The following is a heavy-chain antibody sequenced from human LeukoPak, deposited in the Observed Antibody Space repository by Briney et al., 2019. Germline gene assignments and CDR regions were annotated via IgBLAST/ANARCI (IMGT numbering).Heavy chain of an antibody. J-gene: IGHJ3*02. CDR1: GYRFTDYW. CDR2: IYPGDSDN. CDR3: AGPAKFPKPDGFDI. V-gene: IGHV5-51*01. Sequence: PGESLKISCKASGYRFTDYWVAWVRQMPGKGLELMGIIYPGDSDNRYTPSFEGQVTISADNSITTAFLQWSSLKASDTAMYYCAGPAKFPKPDGFDIWGQGTMVIVSS.